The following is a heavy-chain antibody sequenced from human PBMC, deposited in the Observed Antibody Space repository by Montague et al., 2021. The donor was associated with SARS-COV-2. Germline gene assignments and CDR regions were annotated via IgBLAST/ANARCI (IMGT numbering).Heavy chain of an antibody. CDR3: ARREMATISESFDL. D-gene: IGHD5-24*01. CDR2: ITSSSDYI. Sequence: SLRLSCAASGLTFSSYSMVWVRQAPGKGQEWVSSITSSSDYIHYAVSVKGRFTISRDNDRNSLYLLMNSLRAEDTAVYYCARREMATISESFDLWGQGTMVTVSS. J-gene: IGHJ3*01. CDR1: GLTFSSYS. V-gene: IGHV3-21*01.